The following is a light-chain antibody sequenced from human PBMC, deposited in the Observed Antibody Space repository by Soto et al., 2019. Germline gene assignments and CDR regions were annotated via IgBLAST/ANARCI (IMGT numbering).Light chain of an antibody. CDR3: QQYNNWPPWT. Sequence: EIRLSQSPGTLSLSPGGRATLSCRAIQSVSNNYLAWYQQKPGQAPRLLIYGASTRATGIPARFSGSGSGTEFTLTISSLQSEDFVVYYCQQYNNWPPWTFGQGTKVDI. CDR1: QSVSNN. CDR2: GAS. V-gene: IGKV3-15*01. J-gene: IGKJ1*01.